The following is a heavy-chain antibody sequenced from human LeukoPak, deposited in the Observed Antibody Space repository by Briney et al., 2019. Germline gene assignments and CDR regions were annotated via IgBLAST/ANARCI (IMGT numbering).Heavy chain of an antibody. D-gene: IGHD2-15*01. CDR3: AKDREVVVVKDAFDI. V-gene: IGHV3-30*02. Sequence: GGSLRLSCAASGFTFSSYGMHWVRQAPGKGLGWVAFIRYDGSNKYYADSVKGRFTISRDNSKNTLYLQMNSLRAEDTAVYYCAKDREVVVVKDAFDIWGQGTMVTVSS. CDR2: IRYDGSNK. J-gene: IGHJ3*02. CDR1: GFTFSSYG.